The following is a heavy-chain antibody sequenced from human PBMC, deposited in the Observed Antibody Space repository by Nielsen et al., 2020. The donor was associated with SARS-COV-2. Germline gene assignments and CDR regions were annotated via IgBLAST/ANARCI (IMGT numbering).Heavy chain of an antibody. CDR2: IYYSGST. D-gene: IGHD2-2*01. CDR3: ARGPIVVVPAATVGMDV. CDR1: GGSISSYY. J-gene: IGHJ6*02. V-gene: IGHV4-59*12. Sequence: SETLSLTCTVSGGSISSYYWSWIRQPPGKGLEWIGYIYYSGSTNYNPSLKSRVTISVDTSKNQFSLKLSSVTAADTAVYYCARGPIVVVPAATVGMDVWGQGTTVTVSS.